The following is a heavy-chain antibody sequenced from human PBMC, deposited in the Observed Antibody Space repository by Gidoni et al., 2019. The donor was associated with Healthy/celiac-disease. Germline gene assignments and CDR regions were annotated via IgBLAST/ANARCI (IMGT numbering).Heavy chain of an antibody. Sequence: EVQLVESGGGWVQPGRSLRASWSASCFTFDVYAMHWVPQAPGKGLEWVSGISWNSGSIGYADSVKGRFTISRDNAKNSLYLQMNSLRAEDTALYYCAKATGPYGGDFDYWGQGTLVTVSS. V-gene: IGHV3-9*01. CDR2: ISWNSGSI. J-gene: IGHJ4*02. CDR3: AKATGPYGGDFDY. CDR1: CFTFDVYA. D-gene: IGHD4-17*01.